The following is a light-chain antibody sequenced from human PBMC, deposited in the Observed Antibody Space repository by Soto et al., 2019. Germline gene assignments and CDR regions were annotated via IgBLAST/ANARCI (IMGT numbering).Light chain of an antibody. J-gene: IGLJ3*02. CDR2: ATD. V-gene: IGLV1-47*01. CDR3: AACDGSRRGRV. Sequence: QSVLTQPPSASGAPGQTVTISCSGRPSSFRSESVCWYRHIPETAPKLIIYATDQRPSGVPDRFSGFKSGTSASLAISGLRAEDEADYYCAACDGSRRGRVFVVGTKLTVL. CDR1: PSSFRSES.